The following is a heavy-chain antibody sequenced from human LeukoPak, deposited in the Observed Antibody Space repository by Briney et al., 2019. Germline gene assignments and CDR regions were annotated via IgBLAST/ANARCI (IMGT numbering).Heavy chain of an antibody. D-gene: IGHD4-17*01. V-gene: IGHV3-23*01. CDR1: GFPFRSYA. J-gene: IGHJ6*03. CDR2: FSNVGTI. Sequence: HPGGPLRLSCAASGFPFRSYAMTGVRQAPGKGREGVSEFSNVGTINYAASVKRRFTMSRDTSKNTLYLQMNSLRAEDTAVYYCAKNGGHPTENYYMDAWGKGTTVTVSS. CDR3: AKNGGHPTENYYMDA.